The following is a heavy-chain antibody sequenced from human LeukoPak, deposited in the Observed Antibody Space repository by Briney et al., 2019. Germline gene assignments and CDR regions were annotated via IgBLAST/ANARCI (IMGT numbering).Heavy chain of an antibody. V-gene: IGHV4-39*01. D-gene: IGHD3-10*01. J-gene: IGHJ5*02. Sequence: PSETLSLTCTVSGGSISSSSYYWGWIRQPPGKGLEWIGRIYYSGSTYYNPSLKSRVTISVDTSKNQFSLKLSSATAADTAVYYCARHAITMVRGAAIWFDPWGQGTLVTVSS. CDR1: GGSISSSSYY. CDR2: IYYSGST. CDR3: ARHAITMVRGAAIWFDP.